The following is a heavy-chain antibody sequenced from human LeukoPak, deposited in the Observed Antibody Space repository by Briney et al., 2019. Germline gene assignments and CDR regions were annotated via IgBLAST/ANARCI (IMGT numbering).Heavy chain of an antibody. V-gene: IGHV4-30-4*01. D-gene: IGHD3-22*01. CDR2: TYYSGST. CDR3: ARPYYYDSRIDP. J-gene: IGHJ5*02. Sequence: SQTLSLTCTVSGGSISSGDYYWSWIRQPPGKGLEWIGYTYYSGSTYYNPSLKNRVSISVDTSKNQFSLNLGSVTAADTAVYYCARPYYYDSRIDPWGQGTLVTVSS. CDR1: GGSISSGDYY.